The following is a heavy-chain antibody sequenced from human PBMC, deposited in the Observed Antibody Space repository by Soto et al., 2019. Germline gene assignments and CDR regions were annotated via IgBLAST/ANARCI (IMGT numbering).Heavy chain of an antibody. V-gene: IGHV3-74*01. CDR2: ISSYGSDT. CDR3: ATDFRPRRWEGAHY. J-gene: IGHJ4*02. D-gene: IGHD1-26*01. Sequence: GGSLRLSCAASGFTFSRYWMHWVRQAPGKGLVWVSRISSYGSDTHYADSVKGRFTISRDNAKNTLYLQMNSLRADDTAVYFCATDFRPRRWEGAHYWGQGALVTVSS. CDR1: GFTFSRYW.